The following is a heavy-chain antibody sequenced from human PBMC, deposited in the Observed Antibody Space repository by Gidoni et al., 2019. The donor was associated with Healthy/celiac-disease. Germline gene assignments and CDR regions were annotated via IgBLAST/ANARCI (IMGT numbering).Heavy chain of an antibody. J-gene: IGHJ5*02. Sequence: EMQLVESGGGLVQPGGSLRLSCADSGCTVSSNYISWVRQAPGQGLEWVAVIYRGGSTYYADSVKGRFTISRDNSKNPLYLQMSRLRAADTAVYYCARGGGLVPAAMCGNWFDPWGQGTLVTVSS. D-gene: IGHD2-2*01. CDR1: GCTVSSNY. CDR2: IYRGGST. CDR3: ARGGGLVPAAMCGNWFDP. V-gene: IGHV3-66*01.